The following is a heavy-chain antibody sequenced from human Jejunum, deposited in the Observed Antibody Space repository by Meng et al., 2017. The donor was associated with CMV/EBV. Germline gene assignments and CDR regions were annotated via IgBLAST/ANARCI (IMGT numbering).Heavy chain of an antibody. CDR1: GFLFSTYA. CDR3: ATYHRGPDYFLDH. Sequence: SGFLFSTYAMSWVRQAPGKGLEWVSVISKGGSDTYYADSMKGRFTMSRDDSTNMVYLQMSSLRADDTARYFCATYHRGPDYFLDHWGQGTRVTVSS. J-gene: IGHJ4*02. D-gene: IGHD4/OR15-4a*01. CDR2: ISKGGSDT. V-gene: IGHV3-23*03.